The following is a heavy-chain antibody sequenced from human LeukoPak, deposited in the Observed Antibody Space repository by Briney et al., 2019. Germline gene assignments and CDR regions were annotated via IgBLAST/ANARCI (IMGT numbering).Heavy chain of an antibody. J-gene: IGHJ3*02. D-gene: IGHD3-22*01. CDR3: ARLHYDSSGYYGAFDI. Sequence: GGSLRLSCAASGFTFSSYSMNWVRQAPGKGLEWVSSISSSSSYIYYADSVKGRFTTSRDNAKNSLYLQMNSLRAEDTAVYYCARLHYDSSGYYGAFDIWGQGTMVTVSS. CDR2: ISSSSSYI. V-gene: IGHV3-21*01. CDR1: GFTFSSYS.